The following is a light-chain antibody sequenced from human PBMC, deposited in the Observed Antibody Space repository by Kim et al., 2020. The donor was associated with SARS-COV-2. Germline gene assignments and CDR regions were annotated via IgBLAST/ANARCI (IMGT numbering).Light chain of an antibody. CDR2: DVS. CDR1: SNDVGGYNY. V-gene: IGLV2-11*03. CDR3: CSYAGSYTV. Sequence: PVQSVTISCTGTSNDVGGYNYVSWYQQHPGKAPKLMIYDVSNRPSGVPDRFSGSKSGNTASLTISGLQPEDEADYYCCSYAGSYTVFGGGTKLTVL. J-gene: IGLJ2*01.